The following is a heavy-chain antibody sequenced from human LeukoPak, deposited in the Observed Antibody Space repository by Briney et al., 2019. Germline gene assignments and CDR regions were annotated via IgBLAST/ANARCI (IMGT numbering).Heavy chain of an antibody. D-gene: IGHD6-6*01. CDR2: IYTFGST. V-gene: IGHV4-61*02. J-gene: IGHJ6*03. CDR3: ARGVRHPDYMDV. CDR1: GDSISTETYY. Sequence: SDTLSLTCTVSGDSISTETYYWSWVRQPAGKGLEWIGRIYTFGSTNYSPSLKSRVTISLQTSENQFSLSLTSVTAADTAIYYCARGVRHPDYMDVWGEGTTVTVSS.